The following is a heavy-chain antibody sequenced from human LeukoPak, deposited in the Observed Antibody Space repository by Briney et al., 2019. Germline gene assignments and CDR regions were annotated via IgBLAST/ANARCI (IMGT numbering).Heavy chain of an antibody. D-gene: IGHD5-18*01. CDR3: AKDFGELIQLWFGPFDY. CDR2: ICSDGAT. J-gene: IGHJ4*02. V-gene: IGHV3-66*01. CDR1: GFTVNSNY. Sequence: GGSLRLSCAASGFTVNSNYLSWVRQAPGKGLEWVSVICSDGATFYADSVKGRFTISRDNSKNTLYLQMNSLRAEDTAVYYCAKDFGELIQLWFGPFDYWGQGTLVTVSS.